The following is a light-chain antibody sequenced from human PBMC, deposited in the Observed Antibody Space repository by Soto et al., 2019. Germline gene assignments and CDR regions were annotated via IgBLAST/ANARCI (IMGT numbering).Light chain of an antibody. CDR3: QQVNNYPLT. Sequence: DIQLTQSPSFLSASVGDRVTITCRASQGISTFLAWYQQHPGTAPKRLIYDASNLQSGVPSRFSGSGSGTEFTLTISSLQPEDFATYYCQQVNNYPLTFGGGTTV. V-gene: IGKV1-9*01. CDR1: QGISTF. CDR2: DAS. J-gene: IGKJ4*01.